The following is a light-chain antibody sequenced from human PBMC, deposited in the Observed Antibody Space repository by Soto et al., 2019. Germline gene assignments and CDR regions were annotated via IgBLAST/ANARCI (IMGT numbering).Light chain of an antibody. CDR1: SSGVGGYNY. V-gene: IGLV2-14*01. Sequence: QSVLTQPASVSGSPGQSITISCTGTSSGVGGYNYVSWYQQHPGKAPKLMIYDVSNRPSGVSNRFSGSKSGNTASLTISGLQAEDEADYYCSSSTSSLHVFGTGTKVTVL. J-gene: IGLJ1*01. CDR3: SSSTSSLHV. CDR2: DVS.